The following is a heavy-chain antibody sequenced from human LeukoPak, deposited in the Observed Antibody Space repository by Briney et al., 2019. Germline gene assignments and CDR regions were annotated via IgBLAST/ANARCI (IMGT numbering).Heavy chain of an antibody. D-gene: IGHD3-10*01. V-gene: IGHV4-59*01. CDR2: IYYSGST. CDR1: GGSMSSYY. Sequence: SETLSLTCTVSGGSMSSYYWSWIRQPPGKGLEWIGYIYYSGSTNYNPSLKSRVTISVDTSKNQFSLKLSSVTAADTAVYYCARDSLWFGEFDYWGQGTLVTVSS. J-gene: IGHJ4*02. CDR3: ARDSLWFGEFDY.